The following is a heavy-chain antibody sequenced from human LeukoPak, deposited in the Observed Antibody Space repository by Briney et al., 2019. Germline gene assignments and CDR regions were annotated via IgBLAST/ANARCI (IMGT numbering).Heavy chain of an antibody. CDR2: SYYRGGT. J-gene: IGHJ6*02. Sequence: SETLSLTCTVSGGAISGSGYYWGWIRQPPEKGLEWIGASYYRGGTYYSSSLKSRVTISVDTSKNQFSLKLSSVTAADTAVYYCARQWSRGWDPYCGMDVWGQGTTVTVSS. CDR1: GGAISGSGYY. CDR3: ARQWSRGWDPYCGMDV. V-gene: IGHV4-39*01. D-gene: IGHD6-19*01.